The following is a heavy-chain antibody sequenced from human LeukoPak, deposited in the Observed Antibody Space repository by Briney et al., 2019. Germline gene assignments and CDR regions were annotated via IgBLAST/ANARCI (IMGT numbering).Heavy chain of an antibody. CDR2: INPNSGGT. Sequence: ASVKVSCKASGYTFTAYYMHWMRQAPGQGPEWMGWINPNSGGTNFAQKFQGRVTVTSDTSISTAYMELSSLRSDDTAIYYCARAKVLVPDHWGQGTLVTVSS. V-gene: IGHV1-2*02. CDR1: GYTFTAYY. CDR3: ARAKVLVPDH. J-gene: IGHJ4*02.